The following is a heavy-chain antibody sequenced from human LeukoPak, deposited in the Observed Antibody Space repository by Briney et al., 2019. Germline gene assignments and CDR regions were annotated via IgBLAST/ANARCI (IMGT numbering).Heavy chain of an antibody. V-gene: IGHV4-59*11. J-gene: IGHJ3*02. D-gene: IGHD4-17*01. CDR3: ARDLVTVTKGFDI. CDR1: GDSFSSHY. Sequence: SETLSLTCTVSGDSFSSHYWTWIRQPPGKGLEWIRYISYRGSTNCNPSLKSRVTISIDTSKNQFSLRLSSVTAADTAVYYCARDLVTVTKGFDIWGQGTMVSVSS. CDR2: ISYRGST.